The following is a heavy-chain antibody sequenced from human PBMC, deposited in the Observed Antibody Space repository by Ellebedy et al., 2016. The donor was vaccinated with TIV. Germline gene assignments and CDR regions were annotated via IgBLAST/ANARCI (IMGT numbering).Heavy chain of an antibody. V-gene: IGHV4-59*11. CDR1: GASFSSHY. J-gene: IGHJ4*02. CDR2: ISSGGTT. Sequence: SETLSLXXTVSGASFSSHYWSWIRQPPGKGLEWIGHISSGGTTKYNPSLKSRLAMSVHTSKNQSSLNLTSVTAADTAVYYCATWPPGAFDHWGQGALVTVSS. CDR3: ATWPPGAFDH.